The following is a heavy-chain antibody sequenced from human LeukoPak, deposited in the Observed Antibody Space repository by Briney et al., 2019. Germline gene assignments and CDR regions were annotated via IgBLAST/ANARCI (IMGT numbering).Heavy chain of an antibody. J-gene: IGHJ4*02. V-gene: IGHV3-43*01. CDR2: ISWDGSST. CDR1: GFTFDDYT. CDR3: AKGYYDSSGYYPPDY. D-gene: IGHD3-22*01. Sequence: GGSLRLSCAASGFTFDDYTMHWVRQAPGKGLEWVSLISWDGSSTYYADSVKGRFTISRDNSKNSLYLQMNSLRTEDTALYYCAKGYYDSSGYYPPDYWGQGTLVTVSS.